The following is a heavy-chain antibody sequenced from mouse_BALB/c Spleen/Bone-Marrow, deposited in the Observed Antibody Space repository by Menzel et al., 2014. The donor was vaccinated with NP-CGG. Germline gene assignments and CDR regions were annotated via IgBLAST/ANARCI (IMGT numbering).Heavy chain of an antibody. CDR2: IWNIGTT. CDR3: ASEFAY. CDR1: GLSLTSYG. Sequence: VQLQESGPGLVQSSQRLSITCTVSGLSLTSYGVHWVRLSPGKGLEWLGVIWNIGTTDYNAAFISRLSITKDNSKSQVFFKMNSLKADDTAIYYCASEFAYWGQGTLVTVSA. V-gene: IGHV2-4-1*01. J-gene: IGHJ3*01.